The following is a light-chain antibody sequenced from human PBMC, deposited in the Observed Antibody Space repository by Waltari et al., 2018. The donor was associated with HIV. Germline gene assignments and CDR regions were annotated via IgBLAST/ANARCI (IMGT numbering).Light chain of an antibody. J-gene: IGLJ3*02. CDR1: SSDVGGYNY. CDR2: DVS. V-gene: IGLV2-11*01. Sequence: QSALTQPRSVSGSPGQSVTISCTGPSSDVGGYNYVSWYQQHPGKAPKLMIYDVSRRPSGVPYRCSGCKSGNTASLTISGLQAEDEADYYCCSYAGSDLWVFGGGTKLTVL. CDR3: CSYAGSDLWV.